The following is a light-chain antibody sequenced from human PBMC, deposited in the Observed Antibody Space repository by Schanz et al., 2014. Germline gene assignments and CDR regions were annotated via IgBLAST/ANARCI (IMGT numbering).Light chain of an antibody. Sequence: QSVLTQPPSVSAAPGQKVTISCSGSSSIIGGTFVSWYQQVPGTAPKLLIYDNDRRPSGIPDRFSGSKSGTSATLGITGLQTGDEADYYCGTWDSSLSAGVVFGGGTKLTVL. J-gene: IGLJ2*01. CDR1: SSIIGGTF. CDR2: DND. CDR3: GTWDSSLSAGVV. V-gene: IGLV1-51*01.